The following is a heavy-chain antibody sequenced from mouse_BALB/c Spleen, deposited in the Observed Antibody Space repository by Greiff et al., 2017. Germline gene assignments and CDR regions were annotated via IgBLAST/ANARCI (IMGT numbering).Heavy chain of an antibody. J-gene: IGHJ1*01. CDR3: VRESPLLYFDV. CDR2: IRSRSNNYAT. CDR1: GFTFTTYA. D-gene: IGHD2-3*01. Sequence: EVQLVESGGGLVQPKGSLKLSCAASGFTFTTYAMHWVCQGPGQGLEWVARIRSRSNNYATYYADSVKDRFTISRDDSQSMLYLQMNNLKTEDTVMYYCVRESPLLYFDVWGAGTTVTVSS. V-gene: IGHV10-3*03.